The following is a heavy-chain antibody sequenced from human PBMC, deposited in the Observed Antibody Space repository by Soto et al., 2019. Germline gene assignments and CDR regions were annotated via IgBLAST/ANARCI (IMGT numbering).Heavy chain of an antibody. D-gene: IGHD2-21*02. CDR2: IYYSGST. CDR1: GGSISSSSYY. Sequence: QLQLQESGPGLVKPSETLSLTCTVSGGSISSSSYYWGWIRQPPGKGLEWIGSIYYSGSTYYNPSLKSRVTISVDMSKNQFSLKLSSVTAADTAVYYCARHIVVVTAPSWMDYWGQGTLVTVSS. J-gene: IGHJ4*02. CDR3: ARHIVVVTAPSWMDY. V-gene: IGHV4-39*01.